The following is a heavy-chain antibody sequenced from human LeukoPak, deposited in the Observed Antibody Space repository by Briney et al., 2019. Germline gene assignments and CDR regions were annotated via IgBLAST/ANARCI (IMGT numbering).Heavy chain of an antibody. D-gene: IGHD3-9*01. CDR1: GYTFTGYY. J-gene: IGHJ5*02. V-gene: IGHV1-2*02. CDR2: INPNSGGT. CDR3: ARGRENTFLTGYYDWFGP. Sequence: ASVKVSCKASGYTFTGYYMHWVRQAPGQELEWMGWINPNSGGTNYAQKFQGRVTMTRDTSISTAYMELSRLISDDTAVYYCARGRENTFLTGYYDWFGPWGQGTLVTVSS.